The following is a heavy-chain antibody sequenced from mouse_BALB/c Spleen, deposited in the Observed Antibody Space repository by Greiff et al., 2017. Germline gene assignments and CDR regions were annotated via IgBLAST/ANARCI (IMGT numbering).Heavy chain of an antibody. CDR3: ARDLTTVVGDAMDY. Sequence: EVKLVESGGGLVKPGGSLKLSCAASGFTFSDYYMYWVRQTPEKRLEWVATISDGGSYTYYPDSVKGRFTISRDNAKNNLYLQMSSLKSEDTAMYYCARDLTTVVGDAMDYWGQGTSVTVSS. CDR1: GFTFSDYY. CDR2: ISDGGSYT. J-gene: IGHJ4*01. V-gene: IGHV5-4*02. D-gene: IGHD1-1*01.